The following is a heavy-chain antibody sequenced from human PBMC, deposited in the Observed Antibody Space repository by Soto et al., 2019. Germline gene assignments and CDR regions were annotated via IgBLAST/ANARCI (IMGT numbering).Heavy chain of an antibody. CDR2: VIPLFDTA. CDR1: GGIFPNNA. V-gene: IGHV1-69*01. CDR3: ATGGHNDGYNFYHGMDV. D-gene: IGHD5-18*01. Sequence: VQVVPSGAEVKKPGSSVKVSCKVSGGIFPNNAISWVRQAPGLGLVWFGGVIPLFDTAYYAQIFRGRLKISADGATTTAYMELSGLTSADTAVYFCATGGHNDGYNFYHGMDVWGQGTTVTVS. J-gene: IGHJ6*02.